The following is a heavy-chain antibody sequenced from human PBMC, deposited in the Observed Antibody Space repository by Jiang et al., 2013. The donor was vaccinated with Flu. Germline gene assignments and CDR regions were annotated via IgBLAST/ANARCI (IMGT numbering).Heavy chain of an antibody. CDR3: ARGIAAAGPPPGD. Sequence: LLKPSETLSLTCTVSGGSISSYYWSWIRQPPGKGLEWIGYIYYSGSTNYNPSLKSRVTISVDTSKNQFSLKLSSVTAADTAVYYCARGIAAAGPPPGDWGQGTLVTVSS. CDR2: IYYSGST. D-gene: IGHD6-13*01. J-gene: IGHJ4*02. V-gene: IGHV4-59*13. CDR1: GGSISSYY.